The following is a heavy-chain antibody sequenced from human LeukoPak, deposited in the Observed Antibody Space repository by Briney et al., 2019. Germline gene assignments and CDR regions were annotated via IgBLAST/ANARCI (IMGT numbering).Heavy chain of an antibody. CDR2: IKQDGSEK. Sequence: GGSLRLSCAASGFTFSSYWMSWVRQAPGKGLEWVANIKQDGSEKCYVDSVKGRFTISRDNAKNSLYLQMNSLRAEDTAVYYCAREHSSSWYSVSFFDYWGQGTLVTVSS. V-gene: IGHV3-7*03. CDR3: AREHSSSWYSVSFFDY. CDR1: GFTFSSYW. D-gene: IGHD6-13*01. J-gene: IGHJ4*02.